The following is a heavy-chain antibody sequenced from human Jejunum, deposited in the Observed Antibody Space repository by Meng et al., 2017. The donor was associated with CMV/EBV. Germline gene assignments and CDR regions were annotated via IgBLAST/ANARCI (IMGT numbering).Heavy chain of an antibody. CDR1: GFAFSVRY. V-gene: IGHV3-72*01. CDR3: ASLVGRDTVGY. Sequence: EVELVESGGGLVQPGESLRLSCAASGFAFSVRYMDWVRQAPGKGLEWLGRIKNRGDSYKIESAASVKDRFTISRDDSKNLLYLQMNSLKVDDTAVYYCASLVGRDTVGYWGQGTLVTVSS. CDR2: IKNRGDSYKI. D-gene: IGHD2-8*02. J-gene: IGHJ4*02.